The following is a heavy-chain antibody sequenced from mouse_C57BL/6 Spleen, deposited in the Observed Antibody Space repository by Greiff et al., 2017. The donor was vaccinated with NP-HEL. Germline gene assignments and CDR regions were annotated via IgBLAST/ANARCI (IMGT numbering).Heavy chain of an antibody. Sequence: EVQLQQSGPELVKPGASVKISCKASGYTFTDYYMNWVKQSHGKSLEWIGDINPNNGGTSYNQKFKGKATLTVDKSSSTAYMELRSLTSEDSAVYYCARKQPSYDYAWFAYWGQGTLVTVSA. CDR3: ARKQPSYDYAWFAY. V-gene: IGHV1-26*01. CDR2: INPNNGGT. J-gene: IGHJ3*01. D-gene: IGHD2-4*01. CDR1: GYTFTDYY.